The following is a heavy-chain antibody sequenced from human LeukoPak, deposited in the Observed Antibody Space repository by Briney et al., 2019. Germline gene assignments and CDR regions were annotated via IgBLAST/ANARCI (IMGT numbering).Heavy chain of an antibody. D-gene: IGHD3-22*01. CDR2: IYYSGST. CDR1: GGSISSGGYS. J-gene: IGHJ4*02. Sequence: SETLSLTCAVSGGSISSGGYSWSWIRQPPGKGLEWIGYIYYSGSTNYNPSLKSRVTISVDTSKNQFSLKLSSVTAADTAVYYCARSAPNYYDSSGYYPFDYWGQGTLVTVSS. V-gene: IGHV4-61*08. CDR3: ARSAPNYYDSSGYYPFDY.